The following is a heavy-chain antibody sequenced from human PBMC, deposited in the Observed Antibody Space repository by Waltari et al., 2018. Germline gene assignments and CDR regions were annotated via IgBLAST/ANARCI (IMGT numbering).Heavy chain of an antibody. V-gene: IGHV4-59*01. Sequence: QVQLPESGPGLVKPSETLSLTCTVSGGSTSTYYWSWVRQSPGKGLEWIGYIHYSGSSVYNPSLRSRVAISLDTPNNQFSLRLRSVTAADAAIYYCARADTSTSYFYYYMDVWGKGTTVTVSS. CDR3: ARADTSTSYFYYYMDV. CDR1: GGSTSTYY. J-gene: IGHJ6*03. D-gene: IGHD1-26*01. CDR2: IHYSGSS.